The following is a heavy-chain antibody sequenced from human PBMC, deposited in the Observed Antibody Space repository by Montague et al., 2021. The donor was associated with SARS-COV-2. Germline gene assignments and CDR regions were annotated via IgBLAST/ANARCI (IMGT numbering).Heavy chain of an antibody. Sequence: SETLSLTCAVYGGSFSGYYWSWIRQPPGKGLEWIGEINHSGSTNYNPSLKSRVTISMDTSKNQFSLKLSSVTAADTVAYYCARGVRQLGVRYYYYYIDVWDKGTTVTVSS. CDR1: GGSFSGYY. CDR3: ARGVRQLGVRYYYYYIDV. CDR2: INHSGST. V-gene: IGHV4-34*01. D-gene: IGHD6-6*01. J-gene: IGHJ6*03.